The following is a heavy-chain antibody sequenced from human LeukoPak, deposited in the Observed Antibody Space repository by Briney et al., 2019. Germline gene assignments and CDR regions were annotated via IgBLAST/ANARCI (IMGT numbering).Heavy chain of an antibody. D-gene: IGHD3-3*01. CDR1: GYTFTSYG. J-gene: IGHJ4*02. CDR3: ARTGGYYDFWSGLFDY. V-gene: IGHV1-18*01. CDR2: ISAYNGNT. Sequence: GASVKVSCKASGYTFTSYGISWVRQAPGQGLEWMGWISAYNGNTNYAQKIQGRVTMTTDTSTSTAYMELRSLRSDDTAVYYCARTGGYYDFWSGLFDYWGQGTLVTVSS.